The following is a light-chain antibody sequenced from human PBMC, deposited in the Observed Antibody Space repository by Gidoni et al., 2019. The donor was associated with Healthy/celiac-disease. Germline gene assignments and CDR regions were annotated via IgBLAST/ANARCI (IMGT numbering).Light chain of an antibody. J-gene: IGKJ4*01. Sequence: IVMTQSPATLSVSPGESATLSGSASQSVSSNLAWYHQKTGQAPRLLIYGASTRATGITARFSGSGSGTEFTLTISSLQSEDFAVYYCQQYNNWPPLTFGGGTKVEIK. CDR3: QQYNNWPPLT. CDR2: GAS. CDR1: QSVSSN. V-gene: IGKV3-15*01.